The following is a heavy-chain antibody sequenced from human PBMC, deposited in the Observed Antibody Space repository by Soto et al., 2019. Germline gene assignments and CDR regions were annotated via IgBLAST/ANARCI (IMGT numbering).Heavy chain of an antibody. CDR2: IKSKTDGGTT. CDR1: GFTFSNAW. J-gene: IGHJ4*02. CDR3: TTGRAVYDFWSGYYGDYFDY. V-gene: IGHV3-15*01. D-gene: IGHD3-3*01. Sequence: GGSLRLSCAASGFTFSNAWMSWVRQAPGKGLEWVGRIKSKTDGGTTDCAAPVKGRFTISRDDSKNTLYLQMNSLKTEDTAVYYCTTGRAVYDFWSGYYGDYFDYWGQGTLVTVSS.